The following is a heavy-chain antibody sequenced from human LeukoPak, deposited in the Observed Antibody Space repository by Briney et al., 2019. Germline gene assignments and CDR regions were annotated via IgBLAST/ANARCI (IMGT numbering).Heavy chain of an antibody. Sequence: PGGSLRLSCAGSGFALKSYSLTWVRQAPGKGLEWVSSISSTSAYIHYADSVKGRFTISRDNSKNTLYLQMNSLRAEDTAVYYCAKGYSSSWYSNDYWGQGTLVTVSS. D-gene: IGHD6-13*01. J-gene: IGHJ4*02. CDR3: AKGYSSSWYSNDY. V-gene: IGHV3-21*04. CDR2: ISSTSAYI. CDR1: GFALKSYS.